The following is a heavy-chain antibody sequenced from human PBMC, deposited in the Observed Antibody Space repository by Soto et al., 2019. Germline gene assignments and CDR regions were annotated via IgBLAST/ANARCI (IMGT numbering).Heavy chain of an antibody. CDR2: FDPEDGET. D-gene: IGHD5-18*01. Sequence: ASVNVSCKFSGYTLTELSMHWGRQAPGKGLEWMGCFDPEDGETIYAQKFQGRVTMTEDTSTDTAYMELSSLRSEDTAVYYCATRGYSYGYSDLPYWGQGTLVTVSS. CDR1: GYTLTELS. CDR3: ATRGYSYGYSDLPY. V-gene: IGHV1-24*01. J-gene: IGHJ4*02.